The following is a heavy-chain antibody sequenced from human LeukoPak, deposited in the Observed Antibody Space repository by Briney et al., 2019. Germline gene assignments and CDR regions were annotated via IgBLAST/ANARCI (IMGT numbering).Heavy chain of an antibody. D-gene: IGHD3-3*01. CDR1: GFTFSSYA. Sequence: GSLRLSCAASGFTFSSYAMHWVRQAPGKGLEWVAVISYDGSNKYYADSVKGRFTISRDNSKNTLYLQMNSLRAEDTAVYYCARASAYYDFWSGCLNDWGQGTLVTVSS. CDR3: ARASAYYDFWSGCLND. J-gene: IGHJ4*02. CDR2: ISYDGSNK. V-gene: IGHV3-30-3*01.